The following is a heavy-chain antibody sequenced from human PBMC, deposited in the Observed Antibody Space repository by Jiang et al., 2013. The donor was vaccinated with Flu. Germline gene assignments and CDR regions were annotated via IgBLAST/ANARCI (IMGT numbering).Heavy chain of an antibody. D-gene: IGHD2-2*02. V-gene: IGHV3-23*01. J-gene: IGHJ4*02. CDR1: GFIFTNYA. Sequence: PGGSLRLSCAASGFIFTNYAMNWVRQAPGKGLEWLASVRTSGAIRHYADSVKGRFTISRDNSKGKVFLEMNSLRVDDTALYYCAKSDRFCTTTTCYTSFDYWGQGILVTVSS. CDR2: VRTSGAIR. CDR3: AKSDRFCTTTTCYTSFDY.